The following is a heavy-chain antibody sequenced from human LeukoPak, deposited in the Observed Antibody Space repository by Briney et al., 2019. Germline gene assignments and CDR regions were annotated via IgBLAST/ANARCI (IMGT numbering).Heavy chain of an antibody. Sequence: PSETLSLTCTVSGGSISSSECYWGWLRQPPGKGLEWIGIINYSENTHDNPALKSRLTLSADTSRNHFSLRLRSITAADTAVYYCARLIRTTGNYLFDYWGQGTLVTASS. CDR3: ARLIRTTGNYLFDY. J-gene: IGHJ4*02. CDR1: GGSISSSECY. V-gene: IGHV4-39*07. CDR2: INYSENT. D-gene: IGHD3-16*01.